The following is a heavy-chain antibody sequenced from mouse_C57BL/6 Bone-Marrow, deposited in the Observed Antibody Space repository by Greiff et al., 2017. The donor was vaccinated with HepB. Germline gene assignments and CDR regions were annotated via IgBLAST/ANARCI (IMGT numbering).Heavy chain of an antibody. V-gene: IGHV14-4*01. CDR3: TTSGYYMDY. D-gene: IGHD2-3*01. CDR2: IDPENGDT. CDR1: GFNIKDDY. J-gene: IGHJ4*01. Sequence: VQLKESGAELVRPGASVKLSCTASGFNIKDDYMHWVKPRPEQGLEWIGWIDPENGDTEYASKFQGKATITADTSSNTAYLQLSSLTSEDTAVYYCTTSGYYMDYWGQGTSVTVSS.